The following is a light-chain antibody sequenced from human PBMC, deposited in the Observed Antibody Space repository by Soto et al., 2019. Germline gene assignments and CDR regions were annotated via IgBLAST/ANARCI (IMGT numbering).Light chain of an antibody. J-gene: IGLJ1*01. V-gene: IGLV1-44*01. Sequence: QSVLTQPPSASGTPGQRVTISCSGSISNIGSSTVNWYQQLPGTAPKLLIYSNHQRPSGVPDRFSGSKSGTSASLAISGLQSEDEADYYCAAWDDSLNGHVFGTGTKVTVL. CDR1: ISNIGSST. CDR3: AAWDDSLNGHV. CDR2: SNH.